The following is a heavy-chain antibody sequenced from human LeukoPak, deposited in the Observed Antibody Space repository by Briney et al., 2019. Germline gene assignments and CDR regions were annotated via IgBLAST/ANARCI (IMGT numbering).Heavy chain of an antibody. V-gene: IGHV1-18*01. D-gene: IGHD4-11*01. CDR3: ARARVTREIDY. CDR2: ISAYNGNT. J-gene: IGHJ4*02. CDR1: GYTFTSYG. Sequence: ASVKVSCKXSGYTFTSYGISWVRQAPRQGLEWMGWISAYNGNTNYSQKLQGRVTMTTDTSTSTAYMELRSLRSDDTAVYYCARARVTREIDYWGQGTLVTVSS.